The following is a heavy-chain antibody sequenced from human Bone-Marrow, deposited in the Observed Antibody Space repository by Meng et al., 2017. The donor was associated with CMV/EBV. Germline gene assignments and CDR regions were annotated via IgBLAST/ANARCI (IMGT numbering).Heavy chain of an antibody. V-gene: IGHV1-8*02. J-gene: IGHJ4*02. Sequence: ASVKVSCKASGYTFTSYYMHWVRQATGQGLEWMGWMNPNSGNTGYAQKFQGRVTMTRNTSISTAYMELSSLRSEDTAVYYCARGFSQRDYWGQGTLVTVSS. CDR3: ARGFSQRDY. D-gene: IGHD2-2*01. CDR2: MNPNSGNT. CDR1: GYTFTSYY.